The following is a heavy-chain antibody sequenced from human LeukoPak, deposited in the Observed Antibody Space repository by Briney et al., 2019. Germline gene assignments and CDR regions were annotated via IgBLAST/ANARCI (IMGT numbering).Heavy chain of an antibody. J-gene: IGHJ6*02. D-gene: IGHD3-16*01. CDR1: GFSFSTDD. CDR2: IDSTGAT. V-gene: IGHV3-13*01. Sequence: GGSLRLSCAASGFSFSTDDMHWVRQATGEGLEWVSAIDSTGATYYPCSVRGRFTISRENAKNSLYLQMNSLRAGDTAVYYCARVMFGSLGRYGMDVWGQGTTVTVSS. CDR3: ARVMFGSLGRYGMDV.